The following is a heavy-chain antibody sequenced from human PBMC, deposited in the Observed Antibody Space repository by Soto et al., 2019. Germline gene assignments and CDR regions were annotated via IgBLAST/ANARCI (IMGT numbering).Heavy chain of an antibody. D-gene: IGHD5-12*01. V-gene: IGHV3-74*01. J-gene: IGHJ3*01. CDR1: EFTFTDYW. Sequence: EVQVVESGGGLAQPGGSLRLSCAASEFTFTDYWMHWVRQAPGQGLVWVSRFSGDGNSINYADFVRGRFTISRDTAKNTLYPPASWLRVEDMGGYYCERGGRGHYGFDVWGQGTMVTVSS. CDR3: ERGGRGHYGFDV. CDR2: FSGDGNSI.